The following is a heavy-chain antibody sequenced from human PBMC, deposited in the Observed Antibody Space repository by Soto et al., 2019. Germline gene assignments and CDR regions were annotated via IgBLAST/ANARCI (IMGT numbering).Heavy chain of an antibody. V-gene: IGHV3-74*03. Sequence: EKQLVESGGALVQPGGSLRLSCAASGFTFSYFWIYWVRQAPGKGLAWVSHINSDGSSGTYADSVKGRFTISRDNAKNTLYLQMNNLRAEDTAVYFCARDSGSYFSLDLWGQGTLVTVSS. D-gene: IGHD1-26*01. J-gene: IGHJ5*02. CDR2: INSDGSSG. CDR3: ARDSGSYFSLDL. CDR1: GFTFSYFW.